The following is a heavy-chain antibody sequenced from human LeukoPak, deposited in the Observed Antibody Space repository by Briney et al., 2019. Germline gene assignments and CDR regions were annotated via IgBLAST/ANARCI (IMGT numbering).Heavy chain of an antibody. CDR3: ARDFGLRHYFDY. CDR1: GFTFSSYG. Sequence: PGGSLRLSCAASGFTFSSYGMHWVRQAPGKGLEWVAFIRYDGSNKYYADSVKGRFTISRDNSKNTLYLQMNSLRAEDTAVYYCARDFGLRHYFDYWGQGTLVTVSS. D-gene: IGHD3-3*01. J-gene: IGHJ4*02. V-gene: IGHV3-30*02. CDR2: IRYDGSNK.